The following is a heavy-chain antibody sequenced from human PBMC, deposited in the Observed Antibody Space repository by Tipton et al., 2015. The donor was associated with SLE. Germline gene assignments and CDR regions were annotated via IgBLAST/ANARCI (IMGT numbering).Heavy chain of an antibody. CDR3: ARDIRAVAGIAWEGAFDI. V-gene: IGHV4-59*01. D-gene: IGHD6-19*01. CDR2: IYYSGST. Sequence: TLSLTCTVSGGSISSYYWSWIRQPPGKGLEWIGYIYYSGSTNYNPSLKSRVTISVDTSKNQFSLKLSSVTAADTAVYYCARDIRAVAGIAWEGAFDIWGQGTTVTVSS. CDR1: GGSISSYY. J-gene: IGHJ3*02.